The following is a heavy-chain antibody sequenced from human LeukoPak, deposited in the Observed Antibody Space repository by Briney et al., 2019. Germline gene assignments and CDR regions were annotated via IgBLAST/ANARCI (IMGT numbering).Heavy chain of an antibody. V-gene: IGHV1-46*01. Sequence: ASVKVSCKASGYTFTSYGFSWVRQAPGQGLEWMGIINPSGGSTSYAQKFQGRVTMTRDTSTSTVYMELSSLRSEDTAVYYCARVGWGSHWYFELWGRGTLVTVSS. CDR1: GYTFTSYG. J-gene: IGHJ2*01. CDR3: ARVGWGSHWYFEL. CDR2: INPSGGST. D-gene: IGHD7-27*01.